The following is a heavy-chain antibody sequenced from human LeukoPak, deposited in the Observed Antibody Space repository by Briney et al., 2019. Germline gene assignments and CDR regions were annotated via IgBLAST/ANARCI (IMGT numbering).Heavy chain of an antibody. V-gene: IGHV3-30*02. CDR1: GFTLSNYG. Sequence: GGSLRLSCVASGFTLSNYGMHWVRQAPGKGPEWVSFIRYDSSNKYYVDSVTGRFTISRDNSKNTVYLEMNSLVPEDTAVYYCAKVARLIDPYYFDYWGQGTLVTVSS. D-gene: IGHD5-12*01. CDR3: AKVARLIDPYYFDY. J-gene: IGHJ4*02. CDR2: IRYDSSNK.